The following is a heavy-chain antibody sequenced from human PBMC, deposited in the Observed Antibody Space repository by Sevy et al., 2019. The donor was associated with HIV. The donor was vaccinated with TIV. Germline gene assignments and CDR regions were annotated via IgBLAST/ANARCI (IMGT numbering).Heavy chain of an antibody. CDR3: ASGGYGYDFYYYYGIDV. Sequence: ASVKVSCKASGGTFSSYAISWVRQAPGQGLEWMGGIIPIFGTANYAQKFQGRVTITADESTSTAYMELSSLRSEDTAVYYCASGGYGYDFYYYYGIDVWGQGTTVTVSS. D-gene: IGHD5-18*01. CDR2: IIPIFGTA. J-gene: IGHJ6*02. V-gene: IGHV1-69*13. CDR1: GGTFSSYA.